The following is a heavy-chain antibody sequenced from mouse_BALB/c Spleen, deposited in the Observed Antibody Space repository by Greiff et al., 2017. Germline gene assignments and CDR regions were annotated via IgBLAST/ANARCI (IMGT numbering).Heavy chain of an antibody. CDR1: GFTFSSFG. CDR2: ISSGSSTI. D-gene: IGHD2-14*01. CDR3: ARSEGGYDGAAPYYAMDY. V-gene: IGHV5-17*02. Sequence: EVQGVESGGGLVQPGGSRKLSCAASGFTFSSFGMHWVRQAPEKGLEWVAYISSGSSTIYYADTVKGRFTISRDNPKNTLFLQMTSLRSEDTAMYYCARSEGGYDGAAPYYAMDYWGQGTSVTVSS. J-gene: IGHJ4*01.